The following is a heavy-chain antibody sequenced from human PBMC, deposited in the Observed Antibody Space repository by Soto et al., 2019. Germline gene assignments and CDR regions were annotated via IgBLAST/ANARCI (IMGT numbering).Heavy chain of an antibody. CDR2: IYPGDSDT. V-gene: IGHV5-51*01. Sequence: GESLKISCKGSGYSFTSYWIGWVRQMPGKGLEWMGIIYPGDSDTRYSPSFQGQVTISADKSISTAYLQWSSLKASDTAMYYCARLAVCSSSWYYYYYGMDVWGQGTTVTVSS. D-gene: IGHD6-13*01. CDR1: GYSFTSYW. J-gene: IGHJ6*02. CDR3: ARLAVCSSSWYYYYYGMDV.